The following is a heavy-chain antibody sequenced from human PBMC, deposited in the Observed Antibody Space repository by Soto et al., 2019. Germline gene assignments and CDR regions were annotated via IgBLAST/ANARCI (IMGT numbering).Heavy chain of an antibody. V-gene: IGHV1-46*01. CDR3: ARAPYISTSFFFDY. CDR2: INPSLGRT. J-gene: IGHJ4*02. CDR1: GYTLTTNH. Sequence: ASVKVSCKASGYTLTTNHMHWVRQAPGQGLEWMGIINPSLGRTNYAQKFQARVAMTWDTSTSTFYMELSSLRSDDTAVYYCARAPYISTSFFFDYWGQGTLVTVSS. D-gene: IGHD6-6*01.